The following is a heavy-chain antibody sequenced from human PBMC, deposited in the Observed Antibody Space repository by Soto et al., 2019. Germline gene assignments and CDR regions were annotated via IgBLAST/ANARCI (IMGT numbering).Heavy chain of an antibody. Sequence: GGSLRLSCAASGFTFSSYGMHWVRQAPGKGLEWVAVISYDGSNKYYADSVKGRFTISRDNSKNTLYLQMNSLRAEDTAVYYCAKDFDDYVWGSYRPIPDYWGQGTLVTVS. V-gene: IGHV3-30*18. D-gene: IGHD3-16*02. CDR3: AKDFDDYVWGSYRPIPDY. J-gene: IGHJ4*02. CDR1: GFTFSSYG. CDR2: ISYDGSNK.